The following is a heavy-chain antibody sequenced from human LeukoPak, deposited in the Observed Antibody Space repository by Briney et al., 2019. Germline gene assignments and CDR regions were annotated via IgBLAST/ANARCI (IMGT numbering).Heavy chain of an antibody. CDR2: IKQDGSEK. CDR3: ASGSYYVYFDY. V-gene: IGHV3-7*01. Sequence: GGSLRLSCAASGFTFSSYWMSWVRQAPGKGLEWVANIKQDGSEKYYVDSVKGRFTISRDNAKNSLYLQMNSLRAEDTAVYYCASGSYYVYFDYWGQGTLVTVSS. J-gene: IGHJ4*02. CDR1: GFTFSSYW. D-gene: IGHD1-26*01.